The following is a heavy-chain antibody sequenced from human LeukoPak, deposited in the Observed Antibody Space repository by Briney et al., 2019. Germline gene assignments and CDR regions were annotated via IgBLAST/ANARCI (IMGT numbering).Heavy chain of an antibody. CDR1: GGSFSGHF. CDR3: ARGRPLGYCSCTSCYYGDY. V-gene: IGHV4-34*01. Sequence: SETLSLTCAVYGGSFSGHFWSWIRQPPGKGLEWIGEINHSGSTNYNPSLKSRVTISVDTSKNQFSLKLSSVTAADTAVYYCARGRPLGYCSCTSCYYGDYWGQGTLVTVSS. D-gene: IGHD2-2*01. J-gene: IGHJ4*02. CDR2: INHSGST.